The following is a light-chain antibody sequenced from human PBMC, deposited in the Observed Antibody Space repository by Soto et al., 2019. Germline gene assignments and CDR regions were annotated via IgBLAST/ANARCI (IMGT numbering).Light chain of an antibody. CDR2: RNN. CDR3: ATWDDSLNGFYV. CDR1: SSNIGSNY. Sequence: QSVLTQPPSASGTPGQRVNISCSGSSSNIGSNYVYWYRQFPGTAPKLLIQRNNQRPSGVPDRFSGSKSGTSASLAISGLRSDDEADYFCATWDDSLNGFYVFGTGTKVTVL. V-gene: IGLV1-47*01. J-gene: IGLJ1*01.